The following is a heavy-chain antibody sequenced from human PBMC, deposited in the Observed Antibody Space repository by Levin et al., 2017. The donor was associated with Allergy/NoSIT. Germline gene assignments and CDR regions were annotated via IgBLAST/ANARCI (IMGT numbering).Heavy chain of an antibody. J-gene: IGHJ3*02. V-gene: IGHV2-70*09. CDR1: GFSLNTLGMC. CDR2: LDWYDDK. D-gene: IGHD6-19*01. CDR3: VREDAVALDAFDI. Sequence: QTLSLTRTFSGFSLNTLGMCVTWIRQPPGKALEWLALLDWYDDKYYSTSLKTSLTISRDTPKNQVVLKMTNMDPVDTATYYCVREDAVALDAFDIWGQGTMVTVSS.